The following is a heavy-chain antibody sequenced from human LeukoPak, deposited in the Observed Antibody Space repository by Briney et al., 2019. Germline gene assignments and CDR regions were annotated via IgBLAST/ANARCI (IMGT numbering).Heavy chain of an antibody. V-gene: IGHV4-59*13. CDR1: GGSISSYY. D-gene: IGHD5-24*01. CDR3: ARGAMTTTSTFDY. J-gene: IGHJ4*02. CDR2: IYYSGST. Sequence: PSETLSLTCTVSGGSISSYYWSWIRQPPGKGPEWIGYIYYSGSTNYNPSLKSRVTLSVDTSKNQFSLKLSSVTAADTAVYYCARGAMTTTSTFDYWGQGTLVTVSS.